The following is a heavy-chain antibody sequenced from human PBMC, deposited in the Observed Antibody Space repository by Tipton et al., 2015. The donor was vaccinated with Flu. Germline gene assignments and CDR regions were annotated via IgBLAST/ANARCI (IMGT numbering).Heavy chain of an antibody. CDR1: GGSMTYFY. V-gene: IGHV4-59*01. Sequence: TLSLTCTVSGGSMTYFYWTWIRQSPGKGLEWIGYVYFNGATGYNPSLRSRVTISVDTAKNQFSLRLDSLTAADTAVYYCARVPRGDGFIGYYYGLGVWGQGTTVNVSS. CDR3: ARVPRGDGFIGYYYGLGV. J-gene: IGHJ6*02. CDR2: VYFNGAT. D-gene: IGHD3-16*01.